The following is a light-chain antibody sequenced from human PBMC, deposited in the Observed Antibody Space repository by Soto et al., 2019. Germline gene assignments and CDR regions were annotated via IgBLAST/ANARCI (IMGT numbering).Light chain of an antibody. V-gene: IGKV1-5*03. J-gene: IGKJ1*01. Sequence: DIQMTQTTSTLSASVGDRVTITCRASQNVENYLAWYQQKPGKAPKLLIYKASGLESGVPSRFGGSGYGTEFTLTISSLQPDDFATYYCQQYNTFSTFGQGTKVAIK. CDR2: KAS. CDR1: QNVENY. CDR3: QQYNTFST.